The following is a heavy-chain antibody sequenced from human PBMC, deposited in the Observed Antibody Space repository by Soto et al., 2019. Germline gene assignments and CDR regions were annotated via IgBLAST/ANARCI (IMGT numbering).Heavy chain of an antibody. J-gene: IGHJ6*02. D-gene: IGHD3-16*01. CDR2: ISAYNGNT. Sequence: ASVKVSCKASGYTFTSYGISWVRQAPGQGLEWMGWISAYNGNTNYAQKLQGRVTMARDTSTSTLYMELSSLRSEDTALYYCASEERAGIYDYVWGSYEYYYGVDVWGQVNAVTVSS. V-gene: IGHV1-18*01. CDR3: ASEERAGIYDYVWGSYEYYYGVDV. CDR1: GYTFTSYG.